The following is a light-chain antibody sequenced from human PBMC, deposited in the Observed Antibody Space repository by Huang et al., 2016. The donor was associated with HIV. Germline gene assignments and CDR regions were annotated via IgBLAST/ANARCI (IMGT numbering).Light chain of an antibody. V-gene: IGKV1-13*02. CDR2: GAS. CDR3: QQLHTYPIT. Sequence: QLTQSPPSLSASVGDTIIISCRASQDIGTSLAWYQQKTGRAPKHLISGASTLQTGVPSRFSGDSAGTFFTLFITGLQPEDFATYYCQQLHTYPITFGQGTRLDIK. CDR1: QDIGTS. J-gene: IGKJ5*01.